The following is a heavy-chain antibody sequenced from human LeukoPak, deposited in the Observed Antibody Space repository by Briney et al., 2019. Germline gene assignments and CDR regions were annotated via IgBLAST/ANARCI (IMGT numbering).Heavy chain of an antibody. Sequence: PSETLSLTCTVSGGSISSGGYYWSWIRQHPGKGLEWIGYIYYSGSTYYNPSLKSRVTISVDTSKNQFSLKLGSVTAADTAVYYCARDLKSAYCGGDCYSVWGQGTMVTVS. J-gene: IGHJ3*01. CDR3: ARDLKSAYCGGDCYSV. CDR1: GGSISSGGYY. D-gene: IGHD2-21*02. V-gene: IGHV4-31*03. CDR2: IYYSGST.